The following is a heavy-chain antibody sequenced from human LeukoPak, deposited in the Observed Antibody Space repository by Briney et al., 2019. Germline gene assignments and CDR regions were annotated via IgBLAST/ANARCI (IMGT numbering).Heavy chain of an antibody. D-gene: IGHD3-22*01. J-gene: IGHJ3*02. CDR1: GDSISSSY. V-gene: IGHV4-59*01. Sequence: SETLSLTCTVSGDSISSSYWSWIRQPPEKRLEWIGYIYYTGNTNYNPSLKSRVTLSVDMSKNQFSLNLNSVTAADTAVYCCVRGFFDSSGYSNPFDIWGQGTMVTVSS. CDR3: VRGFFDSSGYSNPFDI. CDR2: IYYTGNT.